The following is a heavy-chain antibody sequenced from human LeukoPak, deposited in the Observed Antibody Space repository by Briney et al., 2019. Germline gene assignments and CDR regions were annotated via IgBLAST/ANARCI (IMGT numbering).Heavy chain of an antibody. V-gene: IGHV3-20*04. J-gene: IGHJ2*01. CDR2: INWNGGST. CDR1: GFTFDDYG. Sequence: GGSLRLSCAASGFTFDDYGMSWVRQAPGKGLEWVSGINWNGGSTGYADSVKGRFTISRDNAKNSLYLQMNSLRAEDTALYYCARGGGSGNSLVVWYFDLWGRGTLVTVSS. CDR3: ARGGGSGNSLVVWYFDL. D-gene: IGHD3-10*01.